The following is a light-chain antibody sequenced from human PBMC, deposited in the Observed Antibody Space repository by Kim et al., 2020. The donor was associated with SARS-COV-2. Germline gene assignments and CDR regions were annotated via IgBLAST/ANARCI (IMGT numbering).Light chain of an antibody. CDR2: GKN. J-gene: IGLJ2*01. Sequence: VAVGQTVRITCHGDSLRTYYATWYQQKPGQAPILVIYGKNNRPSGIPDRFSGSSSGNTASLTITGTQAGDEADYYCNSRDSNDNVVFGGGTQLTVL. CDR3: NSRDSNDNVV. CDR1: SLRTYY. V-gene: IGLV3-19*01.